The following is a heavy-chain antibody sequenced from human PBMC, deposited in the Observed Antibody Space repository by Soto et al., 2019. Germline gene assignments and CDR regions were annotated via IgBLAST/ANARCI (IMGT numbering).Heavy chain of an antibody. CDR1: GGSSSSYY. Sequence: PSETLSLTCTVSGGSSSSYYWSWIRQPPGKGLEWIGYIYYSGSTNYNPSLKSRVTISVDTSKNQFSLKLSSVTAADTAVYYCARLRFLEWSDNWFDPWGQGTLVTVSS. J-gene: IGHJ5*02. V-gene: IGHV4-59*01. D-gene: IGHD3-3*01. CDR2: IYYSGST. CDR3: ARLRFLEWSDNWFDP.